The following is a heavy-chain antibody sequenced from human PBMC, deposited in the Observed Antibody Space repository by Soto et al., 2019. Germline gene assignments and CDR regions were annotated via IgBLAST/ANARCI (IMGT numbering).Heavy chain of an antibody. CDR1: GFTFSSYG. J-gene: IGHJ4*02. CDR3: ARDAGLIAVSGLPDY. Sequence: QVQLVESGGGVVPPGRSLRLSCAASGFTFSSYGMHWVRQAPGKGLEWVAVIWYDGSNKYYADSVKGRFTISRDNSKNTRYLQMNSLRAEDTAVYYCARDAGLIAVSGLPDYWGQGTLVTVSS. D-gene: IGHD6-19*01. V-gene: IGHV3-33*01. CDR2: IWYDGSNK.